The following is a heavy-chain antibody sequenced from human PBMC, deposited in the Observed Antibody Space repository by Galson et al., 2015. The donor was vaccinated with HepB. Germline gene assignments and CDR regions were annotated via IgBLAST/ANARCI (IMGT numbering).Heavy chain of an antibody. D-gene: IGHD2-2*01. CDR2: ISSSSSTI. J-gene: IGHJ6*03. CDR1: GFTFSSYS. V-gene: IGHV3-48*02. Sequence: SLRLSCAASGFTFSSYSMNWVRQAPGKGLEWVSYISSSSSTIYYADSVKGRFTISRDNAKNSLYLQMNSLRDEDTAVYYCTTALFSPFRCSSTSCPNDNYYYYMDVWGKGTTVTVSS. CDR3: TTALFSPFRCSSTSCPNDNYYYYMDV.